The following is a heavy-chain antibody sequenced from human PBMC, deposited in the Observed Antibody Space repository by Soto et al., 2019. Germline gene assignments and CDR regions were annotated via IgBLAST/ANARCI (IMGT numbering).Heavy chain of an antibody. CDR3: ARAGQWLDEGWFDP. Sequence: QVHLEQSGPEVKRPGASVKVSCKASGYTFTNYGFGWVRQAPGQGLEWMGWISAYNGNTNYADSLQGRVTITTDTSTSTAYMELRGLRSDDTAVHYCARAGQWLDEGWFDPWGQGTLVTVSS. CDR1: GYTFTNYG. V-gene: IGHV1-18*01. J-gene: IGHJ5*02. CDR2: ISAYNGNT. D-gene: IGHD6-19*01.